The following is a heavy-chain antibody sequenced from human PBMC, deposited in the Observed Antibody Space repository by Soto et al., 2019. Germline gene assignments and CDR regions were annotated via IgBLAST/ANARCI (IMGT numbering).Heavy chain of an antibody. CDR1: GGSISGYY. Sequence: SETLSLTCTVSGGSISGYYWSWIRQPPGKGLEWIGYIYYSGSTNYNPSLKSRVTISVDASKNQFSLKLSSVTAADTAVYYCASTRYCXSTSCHPSSYYYYGMDVWGQGTTVTVSS. V-gene: IGHV4-59*01. CDR3: ASTRYCXSTSCHPSSYYYYGMDV. CDR2: IYYSGST. D-gene: IGHD2-2*01. J-gene: IGHJ6*02.